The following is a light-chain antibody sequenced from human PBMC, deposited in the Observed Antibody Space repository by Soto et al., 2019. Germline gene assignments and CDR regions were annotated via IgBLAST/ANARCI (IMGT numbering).Light chain of an antibody. CDR1: ESIDNW. CDR3: QQYNSYPT. Sequence: DIQMTQSPSTLSASVGVTVTITCRASESIDNWLAWYQQKPGKAPKLLIFAASTLVRGVPSRFSGRGSGTEFTLTISSLQADDFATYYCQQYNSYPTFGHGTKVDIK. CDR2: AAS. J-gene: IGKJ1*01. V-gene: IGKV1-5*01.